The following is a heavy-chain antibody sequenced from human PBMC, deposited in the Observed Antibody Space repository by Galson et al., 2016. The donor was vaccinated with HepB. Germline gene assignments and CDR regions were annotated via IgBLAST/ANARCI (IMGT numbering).Heavy chain of an antibody. Sequence: SLRLSCAASVFSFSYTWMNWVRQAPGKGLEWVGRIKRKTNGETTDYAAPVKGRFIISRDDSKTTLHLQMNSLKTEDTARYYCTTVGWTASTCNVNYYHAMDVWGQGTMVIVSS. D-gene: IGHD2-21*02. J-gene: IGHJ3*01. CDR1: VFSFSYTW. CDR2: IKRKTNGETT. CDR3: TTVGWTASTCNVNYYHAMDV. V-gene: IGHV3-15*07.